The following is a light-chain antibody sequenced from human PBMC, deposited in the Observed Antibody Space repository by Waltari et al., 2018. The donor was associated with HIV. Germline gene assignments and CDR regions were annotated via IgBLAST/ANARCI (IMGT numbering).Light chain of an antibody. V-gene: IGKV1-9*01. J-gene: IGKJ3*01. CDR2: GAS. CDR1: QGIKTY. CDR3: QQENSYPLT. Sequence: DIVLTQSPPLLSASVGASIAITCPASQGIKTYLAWYQQNPGRAPQLLGYGASTLKDDAPSRFGGSGSGTECTLTISRLQPEDCATYYCQQENSYPLTFGPGTRVDVK.